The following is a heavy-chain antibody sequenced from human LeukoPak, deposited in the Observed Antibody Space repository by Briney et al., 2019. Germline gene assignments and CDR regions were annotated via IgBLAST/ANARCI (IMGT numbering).Heavy chain of an antibody. D-gene: IGHD4-17*01. V-gene: IGHV4-4*07. CDR3: ATRGGLTTVTNSHYYYYYMDV. Sequence: SETLSLTCTVSGGPISSYYWSWIRQPAGKGLEWIGRIYTSGSTNYNPSLKSRVTMSVDTSKNQFSLKLSSVTAADTAVYYCATRGGLTTVTNSHYYYYYMDVWGKGTTVTVSS. J-gene: IGHJ6*03. CDR1: GGPISSYY. CDR2: IYTSGST.